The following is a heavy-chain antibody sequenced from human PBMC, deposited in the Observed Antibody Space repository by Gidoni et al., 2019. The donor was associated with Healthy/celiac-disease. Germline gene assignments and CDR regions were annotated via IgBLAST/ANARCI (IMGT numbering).Heavy chain of an antibody. CDR3: AKDGGVSGVVAAPFDY. CDR1: GFTFISYA. D-gene: IGHD2-15*01. CDR2: ISGSGGST. Sequence: EVQLLESGGGLVQPGGSLRLSCAASGFTFISYAMSWVRQAPGKGLEWVSAISGSGGSTYYADSVKGRFTISRDNSKNTLYLQMNSLRAEDTAVYYCAKDGGVSGVVAAPFDYWGQGTLVTVSS. V-gene: IGHV3-23*01. J-gene: IGHJ4*02.